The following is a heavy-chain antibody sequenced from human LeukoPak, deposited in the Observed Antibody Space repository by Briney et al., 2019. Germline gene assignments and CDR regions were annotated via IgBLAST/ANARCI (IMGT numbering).Heavy chain of an antibody. D-gene: IGHD4-23*01. Sequence: GGSLRLSCAASGFTFSSYGMHWVRQAPGKGLEWVAFIRYDGSNKYYADSVKGRFTISRDNSKNTLYLQMNSLRAEDTAVYYCARDPMTTVARNYWGQGTLVTVSS. V-gene: IGHV3-30*02. CDR1: GFTFSSYG. CDR2: IRYDGSNK. J-gene: IGHJ4*02. CDR3: ARDPMTTVARNY.